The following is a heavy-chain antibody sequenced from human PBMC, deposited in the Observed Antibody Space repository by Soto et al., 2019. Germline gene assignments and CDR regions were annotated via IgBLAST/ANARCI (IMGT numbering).Heavy chain of an antibody. CDR3: AKAHSSGWLDAFDI. CDR1: GFAFSSYA. D-gene: IGHD6-19*01. J-gene: IGHJ3*02. CDR2: ISGSGGST. V-gene: IGHV3-23*01. Sequence: PVGSLRLSCAASGFAFSSYAMSCVRHAPGKGLEWVSAISGSGGSTYYADSVKGRFTISRDNSKNTLYLQMNSLRAEDTAVYYCAKAHSSGWLDAFDIWGQGTMVTVSS.